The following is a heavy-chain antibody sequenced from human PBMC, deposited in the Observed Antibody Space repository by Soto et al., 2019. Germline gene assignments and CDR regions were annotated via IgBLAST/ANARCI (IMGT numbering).Heavy chain of an antibody. CDR1: GGSISSYY. CDR2: IYCSGST. CDR3: ARVSGGPPLHRSHSGSYPLHYYGMDV. J-gene: IGHJ6*02. D-gene: IGHD3-10*01. Sequence: SETLSLTCTVSGGSISSYYWSWIRQPPGKGLEWIGYIYCSGSTNYNPSLKSRVTISVDTSKNQFSLKLSSVTAADTAVYYCARVSGGPPLHRSHSGSYPLHYYGMDVWGQGTTVTVSS. V-gene: IGHV4-59*01.